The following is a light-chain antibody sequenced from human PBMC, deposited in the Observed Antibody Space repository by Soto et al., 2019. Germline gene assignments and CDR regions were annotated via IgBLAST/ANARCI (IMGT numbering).Light chain of an antibody. CDR2: AAS. CDR1: QSISTY. CDR3: QQTYDTPFT. Sequence: DIQMTQSPSSLSASVGDRVTITCRASQSISTYLSWYQQKPGQAPKVLIYAASRLERGVPSRFSGSGSVTDFALTVISLQPEDFATYYCQQTYDTPFTFGPGTTV. J-gene: IGKJ3*01. V-gene: IGKV1-39*01.